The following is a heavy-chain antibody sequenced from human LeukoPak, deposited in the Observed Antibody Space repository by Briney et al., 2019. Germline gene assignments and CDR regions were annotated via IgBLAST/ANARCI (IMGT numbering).Heavy chain of an antibody. CDR3: AKDLNNSPY. CDR2: ISGSGVST. J-gene: IGHJ4*02. D-gene: IGHD4-23*01. V-gene: IGHV3-23*01. CDR1: GFTFSSYA. Sequence: GGSLRLSCAASGFTFSSYAMSWVRQAPGKGLEWVSGISGSGVSTYYADSVKGRFTISRDNSKNTLFLRLNSLRAEDTALYFCAKDLNNSPYWGQGTLVTVFS.